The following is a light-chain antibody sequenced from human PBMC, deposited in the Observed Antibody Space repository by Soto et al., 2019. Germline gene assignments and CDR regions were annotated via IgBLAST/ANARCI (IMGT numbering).Light chain of an antibody. Sequence: EIAMTQSPVTLSVSPGERATLSCRASQTVSSNLAWYQQKPGQAPRLLIYGASTRATGFPARFSGSGSGTEFTLTISSLQSEDVAVYYCQQYNNWPLTFGGGTKVDIK. CDR1: QTVSSN. CDR2: GAS. CDR3: QQYNNWPLT. V-gene: IGKV3-15*01. J-gene: IGKJ4*01.